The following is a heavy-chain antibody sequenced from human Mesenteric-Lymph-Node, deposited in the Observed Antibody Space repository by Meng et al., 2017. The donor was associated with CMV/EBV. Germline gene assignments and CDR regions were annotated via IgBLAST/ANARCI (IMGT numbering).Heavy chain of an antibody. CDR2: IRYDGSNK. Sequence: GGSLRLSCAASGFTFSSYGMHWVRQAPGKGLEWVAFIRYDGSNKYYADSVKGRFTISRDNSKNTLYLQMNRLRAEDTAVYYCAKVDSGSWYRGFFDYWGQGTLVTVSS. J-gene: IGHJ4*02. V-gene: IGHV3-30*02. D-gene: IGHD6-13*01. CDR3: AKVDSGSWYRGFFDY. CDR1: GFTFSSYG.